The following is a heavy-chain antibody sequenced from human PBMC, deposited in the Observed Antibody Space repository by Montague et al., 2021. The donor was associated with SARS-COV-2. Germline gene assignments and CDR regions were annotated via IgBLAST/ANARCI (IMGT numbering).Heavy chain of an antibody. CDR3: AGLPDQLLWFGELFDF. D-gene: IGHD3-10*01. Sequence: SETLSLTCTVSGGSISNSSYYWGWIRQPPGKGLEWIGSIYYSGSTYYNPSLQSRVTISVDTSKNQFSLKLSSVTAADTAVYYCAGLPDQLLWFGELFDFWGQGTLVAVSS. V-gene: IGHV4-39*01. CDR2: IYYSGST. J-gene: IGHJ4*02. CDR1: GGSISNSSYY.